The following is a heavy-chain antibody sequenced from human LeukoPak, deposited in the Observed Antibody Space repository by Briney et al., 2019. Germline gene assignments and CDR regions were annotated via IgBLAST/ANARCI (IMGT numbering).Heavy chain of an antibody. V-gene: IGHV4-34*01. CDR2: ISQNGDS. D-gene: IGHD6-13*01. CDR1: GGSLSFYY. Sequence: PSETLSLTCGVSGGSLSFYYWSWIRQSPGKGLEWIAEISQNGDSNYNMSLKSRVTISLDKSKNQVSLKLNSVTAADTAVYYCARVTGYVMEDYFDYWGQGTLVTVSS. CDR3: ARVTGYVMEDYFDY. J-gene: IGHJ4*02.